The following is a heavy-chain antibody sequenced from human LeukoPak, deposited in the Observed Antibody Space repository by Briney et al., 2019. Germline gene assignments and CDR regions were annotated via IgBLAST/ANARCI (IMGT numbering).Heavy chain of an antibody. CDR2: ISSSSSYI. V-gene: IGHV3-21*01. D-gene: IGHD3-10*01. Sequence: GGSLRLSCAASGFTFSSYSMNWVRQAPGKGLEWVSSISSSSSYIYYADSVKGRFTISRDNAKNSLYLQMNSLRAEDTAVYYCARVLLWFGESDCFDYWGQGTLVTVSS. CDR1: GFTFSSYS. CDR3: ARVLLWFGESDCFDY. J-gene: IGHJ4*02.